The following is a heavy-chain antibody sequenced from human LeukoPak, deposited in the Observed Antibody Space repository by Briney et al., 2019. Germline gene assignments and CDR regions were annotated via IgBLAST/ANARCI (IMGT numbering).Heavy chain of an antibody. CDR2: ISSSGSTI. CDR3: AREMALGSGYDSGRLVLGDYYYYYMDV. V-gene: IGHV3-48*03. J-gene: IGHJ6*03. Sequence: GGSLRLSCAASGFTFSSYEMNWVRQAPGKGLEWVSYISSSGSTIYYADSVKGRFTISRDNAKNSLYLQMNSLRAEDTALYYCAREMALGSGYDSGRLVLGDYYYYYMDVWGKGTTVTVSS. CDR1: GFTFSSYE. D-gene: IGHD5-12*01.